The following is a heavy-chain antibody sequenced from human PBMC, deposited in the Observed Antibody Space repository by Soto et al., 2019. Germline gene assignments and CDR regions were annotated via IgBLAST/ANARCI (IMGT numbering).Heavy chain of an antibody. CDR3: ARAVLSSSWYLSWFDP. CDR2: IIPIFGTA. J-gene: IGHJ5*02. V-gene: IGHV1-69*13. CDR1: GGTFSSHA. Sequence: GASVKVSCKASGGTFSSHAISWVRQAPGQGLEWMGGIIPIFGTANYAQKFQGRVTITADESTSTAYMELSSLRSEDTAVYYCARAVLSSSWYLSWFDPWGQGTLVTVSS. D-gene: IGHD6-13*01.